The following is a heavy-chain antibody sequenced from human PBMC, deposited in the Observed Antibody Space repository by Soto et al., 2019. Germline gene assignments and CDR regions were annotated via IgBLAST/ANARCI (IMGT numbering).Heavy chain of an antibody. J-gene: IGHJ6*02. D-gene: IGHD3-10*01. CDR1: GYSFTSYG. V-gene: IGHV1-18*01. CDR2: SSAYNGNT. Sequence: QVQLVQSGAEVKKPGASVKVSCKASGYSFTSYGISWVRQAPGQGLEWMGWSSAYNGNTNYAQKRQGRXTXTXXPSTSTAYMEMRSPRSDDTAVYYCAGDKGFGASAVWGQGTTVTVSS. CDR3: AGDKGFGASAV.